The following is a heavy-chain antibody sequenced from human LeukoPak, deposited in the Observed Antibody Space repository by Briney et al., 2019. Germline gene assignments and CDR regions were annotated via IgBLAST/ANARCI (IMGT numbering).Heavy chain of an antibody. D-gene: IGHD3-22*01. CDR3: ARPDRPYDSSGYHY. CDR2: IYYSGSA. CDR1: GCSISSGNYY. Sequence: SENLSLTCTGSGCSISSGNYYRRWIRQPPEKSLEWIGYIYYSGSAYYNPSIRSRVTISVDTSKNQFSLKLSSVTAADTAVYYCARPDRPYDSSGYHYWGQGTLVTVSS. V-gene: IGHV4-30-4*01. J-gene: IGHJ4*02.